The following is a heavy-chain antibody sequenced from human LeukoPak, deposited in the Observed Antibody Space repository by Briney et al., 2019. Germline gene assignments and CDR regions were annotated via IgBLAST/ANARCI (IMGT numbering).Heavy chain of an antibody. V-gene: IGHV3-21*04. CDR3: ARVIFSSPVAFDI. CDR1: GFTFSNYN. Sequence: GGSLRLSCAASGFTFSNYNMNWVRQAPGKGLEWVSSISSSSSYIFYADSVKGRFTISRDNAKNSLYLQMNSLRAEHTALYHCARVIFSSPVAFDIWGQGTMVTVSS. CDR2: ISSSSSYI. J-gene: IGHJ3*02. D-gene: IGHD3/OR15-3a*01.